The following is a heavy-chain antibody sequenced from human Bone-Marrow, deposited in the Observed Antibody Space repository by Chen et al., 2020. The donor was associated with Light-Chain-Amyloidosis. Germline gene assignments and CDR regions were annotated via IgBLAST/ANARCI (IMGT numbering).Heavy chain of an antibody. CDR2: INWDSTAT. Sequence: GGSLRPSCLASGFVFSAYSMNWVRQAPGKGLEWISYINWDSTATYYPDSMRGRCTISRDNGKNSLYLQLNSLRAEDTALYFCVRDHNWAFDIWGQGTVVTVSS. V-gene: IGHV3-48*01. CDR1: GFVFSAYS. J-gene: IGHJ3*02. CDR3: VRDHNWAFDI.